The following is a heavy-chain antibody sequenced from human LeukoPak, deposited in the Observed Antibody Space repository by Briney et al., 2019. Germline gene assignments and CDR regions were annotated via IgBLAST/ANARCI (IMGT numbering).Heavy chain of an antibody. CDR3: ARGTGPLGYYYTMDV. CDR1: GFTFSRYA. Sequence: PGGSLRLSCAASGFTFSRYAMHWVRQAPGKGLEWVAVISYDGSKKYYADSVKGRFTISRDNSKNTLYLQMNSLRAEDTAVYYCARGTGPLGYYYTMDVWGQGTTVTVSS. J-gene: IGHJ6*02. V-gene: IGHV3-30-3*01. CDR2: ISYDGSKK. D-gene: IGHD2-8*02.